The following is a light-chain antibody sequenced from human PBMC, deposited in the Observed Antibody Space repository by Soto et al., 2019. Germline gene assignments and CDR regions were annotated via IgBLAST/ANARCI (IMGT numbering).Light chain of an antibody. J-gene: IGKJ4*01. CDR1: QSVSSSY. Sequence: MVLTQSPDTLSLSPGQRATLSCRASQSVSSSYLVWYQQKPGQPPRLLIYGASTRATGIPDRFSGRGSGTDCTLTIRRPEPEDFAVYYCHQNAGPSFGGGTKVEIK. CDR2: GAS. V-gene: IGKV3-20*01. CDR3: HQNAGPS.